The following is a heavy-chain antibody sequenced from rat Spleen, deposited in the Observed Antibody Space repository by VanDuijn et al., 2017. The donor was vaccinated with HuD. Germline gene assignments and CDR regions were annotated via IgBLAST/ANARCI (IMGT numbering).Heavy chain of an antibody. J-gene: IGHJ3*01. CDR3: AATYYGYASWFAY. Sequence: EVQLQESGPGLVKPSQSLSLTCSVTGYSITSSYRWNWIRKFPGNKLEWMGYINNAGSTNYNPSLQSRISLTRDTSKNQFFLQVNSVTTEDTATYFCAATYYGYASWFAYWGQGTLVTVSS. D-gene: IGHD1-9*01. V-gene: IGHV3-3*01. CDR2: INNAGST. CDR1: GYSITSSYR.